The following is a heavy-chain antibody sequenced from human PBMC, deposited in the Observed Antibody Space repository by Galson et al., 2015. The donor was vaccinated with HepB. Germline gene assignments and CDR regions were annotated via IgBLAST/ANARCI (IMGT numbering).Heavy chain of an antibody. V-gene: IGHV3-73*01. J-gene: IGHJ4*02. CDR3: TKWPAFDS. D-gene: IGHD5-12*01. CDR2: IRSKGDNYAT. CDR1: GFIFSDSY. Sequence: SLRLSCATSGFIFSDSYIHWVRQASGKGLEWVGRIRSKGDNYATDYAASVNGRFTMSRDDSKNTAYLQMNSLKTEDTAFYYCTKWPAFDSWVQGTLVTVSS.